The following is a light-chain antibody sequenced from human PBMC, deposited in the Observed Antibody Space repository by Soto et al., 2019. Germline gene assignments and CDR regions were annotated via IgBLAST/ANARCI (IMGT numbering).Light chain of an antibody. Sequence: EIVLTQSPATLSLSPGERATLSCRASQSVSSCLAWYQHKPGQAPRLLLYDASSRATGIPARFSGSGSGPDFTLTISILEPEDFAVYYCQHRSNWSWTFGQGTKVEIK. J-gene: IGKJ1*01. V-gene: IGKV3-11*01. CDR2: DAS. CDR1: QSVSSC. CDR3: QHRSNWSWT.